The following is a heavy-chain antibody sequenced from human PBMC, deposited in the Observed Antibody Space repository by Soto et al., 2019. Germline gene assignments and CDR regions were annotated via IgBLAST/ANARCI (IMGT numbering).Heavy chain of an antibody. V-gene: IGHV1-69*12. CDR3: ARLGGYCISTSCYAGNWFDP. CDR1: GGTFSSYA. Sequence: QVQLVQSGAEVKKPGSSVKVSCKASGGTFSSYAISWVRQAPGQGLEWMGGIIPIFGTANYAQKFQGRVTITADECTSTAYMELSSLRSEDTAVYYCARLGGYCISTSCYAGNWFDPWGQGTLVTVSS. J-gene: IGHJ5*02. D-gene: IGHD2-2*03. CDR2: IIPIFGTA.